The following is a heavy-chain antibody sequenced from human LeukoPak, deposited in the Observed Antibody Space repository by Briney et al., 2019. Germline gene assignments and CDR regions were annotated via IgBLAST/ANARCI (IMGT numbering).Heavy chain of an antibody. J-gene: IGHJ4*02. Sequence: GGSLRLSCAASGFTVSSNYMSWVRQAPGKGLEWVSVIYSGGSTYYADSVKGRFTISRDNSKTTLYLQVNSLRAEDTAVYYCARGPDCGGDCHLDYWGQGTLVTVPS. CDR1: GFTVSSNY. V-gene: IGHV3-66*01. CDR3: ARGPDCGGDCHLDY. CDR2: IYSGGST. D-gene: IGHD2-21*02.